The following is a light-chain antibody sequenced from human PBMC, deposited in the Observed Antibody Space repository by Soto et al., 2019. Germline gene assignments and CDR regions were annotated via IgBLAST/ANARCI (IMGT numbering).Light chain of an antibody. CDR3: QVWDSSSDDVI. J-gene: IGLJ2*01. CDR2: DDT. V-gene: IGLV3-21*02. CDR1: NIGSKN. Sequence: SSELTQPPSVSVAPGQTARITCGGTNIGSKNVHWYQQKPGQAPVLVVYDDTDRPSGIPERFSGSNSGNTATLTINRVEAGDEADYSCQVWDSSSDDVIFGGGTKLTVL.